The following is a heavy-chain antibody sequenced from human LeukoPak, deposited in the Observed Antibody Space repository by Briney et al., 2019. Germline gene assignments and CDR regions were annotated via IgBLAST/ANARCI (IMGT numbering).Heavy chain of an antibody. Sequence: GGSLRLSCAASGFTVSSNYMSWVRQAPGKGLEWVSVIYGGGSTYYADSVKGRFSISRDNSKNTLHLQMNSLRAEDTAVYYCAKGSSVAATIFGYWGQGTLVTVSS. CDR3: AKGSSVAATIFGY. V-gene: IGHV3-66*01. CDR1: GFTVSSNY. CDR2: IYGGGST. J-gene: IGHJ4*02. D-gene: IGHD6-19*01.